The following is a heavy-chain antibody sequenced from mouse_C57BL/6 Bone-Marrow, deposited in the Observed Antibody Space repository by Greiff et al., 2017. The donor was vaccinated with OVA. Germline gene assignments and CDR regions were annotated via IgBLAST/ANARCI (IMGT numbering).Heavy chain of an antibody. V-gene: IGHV14-3*01. Sequence: VQLQESVAELVRPGASVKLSCTASGFNIKNTYMHWVKQRPEQGLEWIGRIDPANDNTKSDPKFQGKATMTADTSSNTAYLQLSSLSSEDTAVYCGARGNFGSSFYAMDYWGQGTSVTVSS. CDR2: IDPANDNT. CDR1: GFNIKNTY. D-gene: IGHD1-1*01. CDR3: ARGNFGSSFYAMDY. J-gene: IGHJ4*01.